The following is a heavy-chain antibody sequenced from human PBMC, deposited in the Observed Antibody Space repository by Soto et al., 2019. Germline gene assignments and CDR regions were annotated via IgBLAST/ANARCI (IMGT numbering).Heavy chain of an antibody. CDR2: INPSGGST. CDR3: ARARDCSGGSCYFDRLNWFAP. J-gene: IGHJ5*02. Sequence: QVQLVQSGAEVKKPGASVKVSCKASGYTFTSYYMHWVRQAPGQGLEWMGIINPSGGSTSYAQKFQGRVTMTRDTSTSTVYMELSSLRSEDTAVYYCARARDCSGGSCYFDRLNWFAPWGQGTLVTVSS. D-gene: IGHD2-15*01. V-gene: IGHV1-46*01. CDR1: GYTFTSYY.